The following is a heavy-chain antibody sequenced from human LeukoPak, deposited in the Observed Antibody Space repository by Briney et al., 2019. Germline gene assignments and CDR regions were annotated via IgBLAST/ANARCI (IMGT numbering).Heavy chain of an antibody. D-gene: IGHD6-13*01. CDR1: GYTFTDYY. V-gene: IGHV1-2*02. CDR3: ARDKGQQLVPGSYYFDY. Sequence: ASVKVSCKASGYTFTDYYMHWVRQAPGQGLEWMGWINPNSGGTNYAQKFQGRVTMTRDTSICTAYMELSSLRSDDTAVYYCARDKGQQLVPGSYYFDYWGQGTLVTVSS. J-gene: IGHJ4*02. CDR2: INPNSGGT.